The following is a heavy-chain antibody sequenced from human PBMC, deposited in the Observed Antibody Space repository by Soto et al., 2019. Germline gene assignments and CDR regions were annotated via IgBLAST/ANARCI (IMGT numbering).Heavy chain of an antibody. V-gene: IGHV4-31*03. CDR1: GGSISSGGYY. CDR3: ARACNYYGSGSTTYYFDY. D-gene: IGHD3-10*01. J-gene: IGHJ4*02. Sequence: QVQLQESGPGLVKPSQTLSLTCTVSGGSISSGGYYWSWIRQHPGKGLEWIGYIYYSGSTYYNPSLKSRVTISVDTSKNQFSLKLSSVTAADTAVYYCARACNYYGSGSTTYYFDYWGQGTLVTVSS. CDR2: IYYSGST.